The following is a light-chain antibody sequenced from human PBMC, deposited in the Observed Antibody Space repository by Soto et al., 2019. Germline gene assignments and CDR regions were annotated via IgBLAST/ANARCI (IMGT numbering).Light chain of an antibody. CDR2: EVT. CDR3: SSYTTSSTYV. CDR1: RNDVGGYNY. J-gene: IGLJ1*01. V-gene: IGLV2-14*01. Sequence: QSALTQPASVSGSPGQSITISCTGTRNDVGGYNYVSWYQQHLGKAPKLMIYEVTNRPSGISNRFSGSKSGNTASLTISGLQSEDEADYYCSSYTTSSTYVFGTGTKLTVL.